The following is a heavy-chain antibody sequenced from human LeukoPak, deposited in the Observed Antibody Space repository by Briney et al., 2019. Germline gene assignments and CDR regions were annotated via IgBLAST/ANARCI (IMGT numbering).Heavy chain of an antibody. CDR3: ARETFGGTAFDI. Sequence: GESLKISCKGSGFSFPNYWIGWVRQMPGKGLEWMGIIYPEDSDTRYSPSFQGHVTMSADTPIMTAYLHWSSLKASDTAMYYCARETFGGTAFDIWGQGTMVTVSS. J-gene: IGHJ3*02. V-gene: IGHV5-51*04. CDR1: GFSFPNYW. CDR2: IYPEDSDT. D-gene: IGHD3-10*01.